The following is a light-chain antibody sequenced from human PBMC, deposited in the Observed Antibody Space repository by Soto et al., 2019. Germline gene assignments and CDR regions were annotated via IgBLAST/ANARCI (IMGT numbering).Light chain of an antibody. CDR3: QSFDTSLRGFV. CDR2: SND. J-gene: IGLJ1*01. Sequence: QSVVTQPPSVSGTPGQRVTIFCSGRRSNIGSNLVYWYQQLPGTAPKLLIFSNDQRPSGVPDRFSGSRSGTSASLAISGLRSEDEGDYYCQSFDTSLRGFVFGTGTKLTVL. CDR1: RSNIGSNL. V-gene: IGLV1-47*02.